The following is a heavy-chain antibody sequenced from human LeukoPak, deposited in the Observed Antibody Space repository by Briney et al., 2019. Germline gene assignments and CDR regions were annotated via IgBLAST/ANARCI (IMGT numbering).Heavy chain of an antibody. Sequence: ASVKVSCKVSGYTLTELSMHWVRQAPGKGLEWMGGFDPEDGETIYAQKFQGRVTITADESTSTAYMELSSLRSEDTAVYYCARDYYDSSGSPGHFDYWGQGTLVTVSS. D-gene: IGHD3-22*01. CDR1: GYTLTELS. V-gene: IGHV1-24*01. CDR3: ARDYYDSSGSPGHFDY. J-gene: IGHJ4*02. CDR2: FDPEDGET.